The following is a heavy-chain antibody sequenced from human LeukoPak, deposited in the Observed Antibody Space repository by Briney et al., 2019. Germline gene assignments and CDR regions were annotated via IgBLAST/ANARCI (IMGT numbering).Heavy chain of an antibody. J-gene: IGHJ3*01. CDR3: ARDVNGFNYGSAFDV. CDR2: IYTSGGP. D-gene: IGHD3-10*01. CDR1: DGSISSGSYY. V-gene: IGHV4-61*02. Sequence: SSETLSLTCTVSDGSISSGSYYWSWIRQPPGKDLEWVGRIYTSGGPNYNPSLKSRVTISVDTSKNQFSLKLTSVTAADTAVYYCARDVNGFNYGSAFDVWGQGTMVTVSS.